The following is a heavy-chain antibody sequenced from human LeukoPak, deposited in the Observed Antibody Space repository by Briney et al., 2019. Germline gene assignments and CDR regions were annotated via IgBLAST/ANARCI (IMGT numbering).Heavy chain of an antibody. Sequence: GRSLRLSCAASGFTFSSYAMHWVRQAPGKGLEWVAVISYDGSNKYYADSVKGRFTISRDNSKNTLYLQMNSLRAEDTAVYYRARYPSDWAYYYYGMDVWGQGTTVTVSS. J-gene: IGHJ6*02. V-gene: IGHV3-30-3*01. CDR1: GFTFSSYA. CDR3: ARYPSDWAYYYYGMDV. CDR2: ISYDGSNK. D-gene: IGHD2-2*01.